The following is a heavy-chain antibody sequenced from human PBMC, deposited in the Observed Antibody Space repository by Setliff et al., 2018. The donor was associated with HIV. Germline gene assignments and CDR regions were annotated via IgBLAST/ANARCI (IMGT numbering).Heavy chain of an antibody. Sequence: LRLSCAASGFTFSSYTMTWVRQAPGKGLEWVSSISGSIRTYIYYADSVEGRFTISRDNAKNTLYLQMNSLRAEDTGVYYCHSGYDTEEQSYFDYWGQGTLVTVSS. CDR2: ISGSIRTYI. CDR1: GFTFSSYT. V-gene: IGHV3-21*01. D-gene: IGHD5-12*01. CDR3: HSGYDTEEQSYFDY. J-gene: IGHJ4*02.